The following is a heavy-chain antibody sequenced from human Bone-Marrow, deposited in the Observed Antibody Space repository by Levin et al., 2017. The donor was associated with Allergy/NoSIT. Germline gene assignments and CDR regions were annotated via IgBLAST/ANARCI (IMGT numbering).Heavy chain of an antibody. Sequence: GESLKISCKASGYTFTGYYMHWVRQAPGQGLEWMGRINPNSGGTNYAQKFQGRVTMTRDTSISTAYMELSRLRSDDTAVYYCARSIKEALVVPAAMLEYFDYWGQGTLVTVSS. D-gene: IGHD2-2*01. CDR1: GYTFTGYY. CDR3: ARSIKEALVVPAAMLEYFDY. CDR2: INPNSGGT. V-gene: IGHV1-2*06. J-gene: IGHJ4*02.